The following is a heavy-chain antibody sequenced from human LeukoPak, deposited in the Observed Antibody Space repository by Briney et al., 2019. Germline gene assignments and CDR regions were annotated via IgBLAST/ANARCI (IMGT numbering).Heavy chain of an antibody. CDR3: ARSTGTTGFDY. V-gene: IGHV3-7*01. CDR2: LKQDGSDK. Sequence: GGSLRLSGAASGFPLSSYWMNWVGQAPGKGLEGVPTLKQDGSDKYYVDSVKGRFTISRDNAKNSLYLQLNSLRADDTAVYYCARSTGTTGFDYWGQGTLVTVSS. J-gene: IGHJ4*02. CDR1: GFPLSSYW. D-gene: IGHD1-1*01.